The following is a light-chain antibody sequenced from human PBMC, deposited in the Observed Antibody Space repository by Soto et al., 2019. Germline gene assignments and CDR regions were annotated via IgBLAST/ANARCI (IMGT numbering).Light chain of an antibody. CDR1: SSDIGGYSF. Sequence: QSALTQPASVSGSPGQSITISCTGSSSDIGGYSFVSWYQHYPGKAPKLLLYEVTNRPSGVSNRFSGSKSANTASLTISGLHPDDEADYYCTSYTSTTPHVVFGGGTKVTVL. J-gene: IGLJ2*01. CDR3: TSYTSTTPHVV. V-gene: IGLV2-14*01. CDR2: EVT.